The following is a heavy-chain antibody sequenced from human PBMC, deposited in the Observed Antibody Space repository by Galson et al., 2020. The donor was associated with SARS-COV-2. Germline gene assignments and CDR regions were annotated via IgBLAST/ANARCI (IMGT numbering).Heavy chain of an antibody. D-gene: IGHD2-15*01. CDR1: GFTFSSYA. CDR3: AKGGYCSGGSCYCESFGY. J-gene: IGHJ4*02. CDR2: ISGTGGST. Sequence: GGSLRLSCAASGFTFSSYAMSWVRQAPGKGLEWVSAISGTGGSTYYADSVKGRFTISRDNSKNTLYLQMNSLRAEDTAVYYCAKGGYCSGGSCYCESFGYWGQGTLVTVSS. V-gene: IGHV3-23*01.